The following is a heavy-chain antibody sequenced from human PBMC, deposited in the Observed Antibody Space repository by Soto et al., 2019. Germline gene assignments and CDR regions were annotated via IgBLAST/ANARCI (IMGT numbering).Heavy chain of an antibody. CDR2: IWYDGSNK. CDR3: ARDGPDYGDYCFDY. CDR1: GFTFSSYG. D-gene: IGHD4-17*01. J-gene: IGHJ4*02. V-gene: IGHV3-33*01. Sequence: QVQLVESGGGVVQPGRSLRLSCAASGFTFSSYGMHWVRQAPGKGLEWVAVIWYDGSNKYYADSVKGRFTISRDNSKNTRYLQMNSLRAEDTAVYYCARDGPDYGDYCFDYWGQGTLVTVSS.